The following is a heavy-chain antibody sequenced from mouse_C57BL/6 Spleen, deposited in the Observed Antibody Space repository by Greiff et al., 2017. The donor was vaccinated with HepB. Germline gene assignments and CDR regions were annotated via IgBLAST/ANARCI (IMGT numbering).Heavy chain of an antibody. CDR1: GFTFSDYG. CDR2: ISSGSSTI. J-gene: IGHJ3*01. D-gene: IGHD2-4*01. Sequence: EVKLVESGGGLVKPGGSLKLSCAASGFTFSDYGMHWVRQAPEKGLEWVAYISSGSSTIYYADTVKGRFTISRANAKNTLFLQMTSLRSEDTAMYYGARDYYDYDGFDYWGQGTLVTVSA. V-gene: IGHV5-17*01. CDR3: ARDYYDYDGFDY.